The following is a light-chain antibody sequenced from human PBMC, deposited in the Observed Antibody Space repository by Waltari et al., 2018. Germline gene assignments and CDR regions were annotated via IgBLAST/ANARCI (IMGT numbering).Light chain of an antibody. CDR1: KLGDKY. CDR2: QDS. Sequence: SYELTQPPSVSVSPGQTASITCSGDKLGDKYACWYQQKPGQSPVLVIYQDSKRPSGIPERFSGSNSGNTATLTIRGTQAMDEADYYCQAWDSSTVVCGGGTKLTVL. J-gene: IGLJ2*01. CDR3: QAWDSSTVV. V-gene: IGLV3-1*01.